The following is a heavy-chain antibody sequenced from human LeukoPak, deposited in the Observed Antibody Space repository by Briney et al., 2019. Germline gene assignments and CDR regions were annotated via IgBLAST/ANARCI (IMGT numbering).Heavy chain of an antibody. CDR2: INPGSGGT. CDR3: AGGSGYYFFDN. Sequence: ASVKVSCKSSRNTFNGNYMHWVRQTPGQGLEWMGWINPGSGGTNYAQKFQDRVTMTRDTSIGTIYMNLRKLSSDDTAVYYCAGGSGYYFFDNWGPGNPAHRLL. CDR1: RNTFNGNY. J-gene: IGHJ4*02. D-gene: IGHD6-25*01. V-gene: IGHV1-2*02.